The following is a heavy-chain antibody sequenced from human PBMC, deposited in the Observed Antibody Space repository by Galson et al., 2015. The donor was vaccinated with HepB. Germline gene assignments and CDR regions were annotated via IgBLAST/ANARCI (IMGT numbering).Heavy chain of an antibody. CDR1: GYSFTSYW. Sequence: QSGAEVKKPGESLRISCKGSGYSFTSYWISWVRQMPGKGLEWMGRIDPSDSYTNYSPSFQGHVTISADKSISTAYLQWCSLKASDTAMYYCARHVRCSSTSCYLDYWGQGTLVTVSS. V-gene: IGHV5-10-1*01. J-gene: IGHJ4*02. CDR3: ARHVRCSSTSCYLDY. CDR2: IDPSDSYT. D-gene: IGHD2-2*01.